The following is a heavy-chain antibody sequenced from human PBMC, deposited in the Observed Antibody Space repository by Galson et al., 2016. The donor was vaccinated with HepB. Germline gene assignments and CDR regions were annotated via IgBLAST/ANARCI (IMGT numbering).Heavy chain of an antibody. CDR1: GDSVSSKSAA. V-gene: IGHV6-1*01. CDR3: ARGHLVVPFSFYFDY. CDR2: TYHTSNWYS. D-gene: IGHD2-15*01. J-gene: IGHJ4*02. Sequence: ISGDSVSSKSAAWNWIRHSPSRGLEWLGRTYHTSNWYSDYAVSVKSRITIDPDTSKNQFSLQLNSVTPEDTAVYYCARGHLVVPFSFYFDYWGQGSLVTVSS.